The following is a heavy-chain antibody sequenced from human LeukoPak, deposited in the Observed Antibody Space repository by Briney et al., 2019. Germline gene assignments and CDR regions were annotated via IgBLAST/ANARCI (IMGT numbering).Heavy chain of an antibody. J-gene: IGHJ4*02. CDR3: ARETDSTLFDY. D-gene: IGHD2-2*01. Sequence: GGSLRLSCAASKFTFSTFSMSWVRQAPGKGLEWVSSISGSGGYTYYADSVKGRFTISRDNSKNTLYLQMNSLRAEDTAVYYCARETDSTLFDYWGQGTLVTVSS. V-gene: IGHV3-23*01. CDR2: ISGSGGYT. CDR1: KFTFSTFS.